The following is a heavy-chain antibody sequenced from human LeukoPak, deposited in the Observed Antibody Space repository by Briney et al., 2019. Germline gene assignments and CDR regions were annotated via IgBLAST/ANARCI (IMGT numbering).Heavy chain of an antibody. CDR3: ARRSTATRDVDI. J-gene: IGHJ3*02. V-gene: IGHV3-66*04. CDR2: IYSGGDT. Sequence: PGGSLRLSCAASGFTVSSNYMIWVRQAPGKGLEWVSVIYSGGDTYYADSVKGRFTISRDNSRNTVYLQVNSLRAEDTAVYYCARRSTATRDVDIWGQGTMVTVSS. CDR1: GFTVSSNY. D-gene: IGHD4-17*01.